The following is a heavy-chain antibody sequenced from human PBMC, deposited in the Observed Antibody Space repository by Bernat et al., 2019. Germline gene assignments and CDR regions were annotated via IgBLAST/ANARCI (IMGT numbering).Heavy chain of an antibody. Sequence: EVQLLESGGGLVQPGGSLRLSCAASGFTFSSYAMSWVRQAPGKGLEWASAISGSGGSTYYADSVKGRFTISRDNSKKTLYLQMNSLRAEDTAVYYCVKDPLMTTVTTEVDYWGQGTLVTVSS. D-gene: IGHD4-17*01. CDR3: VKDPLMTTVTTEVDY. CDR1: GFTFSSYA. V-gene: IGHV3-23*01. J-gene: IGHJ4*02. CDR2: ISGSGGST.